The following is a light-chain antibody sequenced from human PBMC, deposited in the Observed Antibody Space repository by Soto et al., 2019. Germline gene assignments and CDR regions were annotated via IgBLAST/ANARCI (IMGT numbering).Light chain of an antibody. CDR1: QSVGSNY. J-gene: IGKJ4*01. Sequence: ENLWTQSPVTLSLSPGEGATLSCRASQSVGSNYLAWYQQKPGQAPRLLIYGASSRATGIPDRFSGSGSGTDFTLTISRLEPEDFAMYYCQQYAYSPLTFGGGTKVDIK. CDR3: QQYAYSPLT. CDR2: GAS. V-gene: IGKV3-20*01.